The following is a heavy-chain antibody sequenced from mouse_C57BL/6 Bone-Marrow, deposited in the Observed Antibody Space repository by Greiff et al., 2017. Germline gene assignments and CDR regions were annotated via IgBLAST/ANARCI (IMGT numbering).Heavy chain of an antibody. Sequence: QVQLQQSGAELVKPGASVKLSCKASGYTFTSYWMHWVKQRPGQGLEWIGMIHPNSGSTNYNEKFKSKATLTVDKSSSTAYMQLSSLTSEDSAVYYCARSTIYYYGSSPFDYWGQGTTLTVSS. J-gene: IGHJ2*01. D-gene: IGHD1-1*01. CDR3: ARSTIYYYGSSPFDY. CDR2: IHPNSGST. V-gene: IGHV1-64*01. CDR1: GYTFTSYW.